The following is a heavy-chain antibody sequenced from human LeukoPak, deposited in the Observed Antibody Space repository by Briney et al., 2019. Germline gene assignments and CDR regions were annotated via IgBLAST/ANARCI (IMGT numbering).Heavy chain of an antibody. J-gene: IGHJ4*02. CDR3: AKAVGYSGYDFFDY. D-gene: IGHD5-12*01. CDR2: ISWNSGSI. V-gene: IGHV3-9*01. Sequence: GRSLRLSCAASGFTFDDYAMHWVRQAPGKGLEWVSGISWNSGSIGYADSVKGRFTISRDNAKNSLYLQMNSLRAEDTALYYCAKAVGYSGYDFFDYWGQGTLVTVSS. CDR1: GFTFDDYA.